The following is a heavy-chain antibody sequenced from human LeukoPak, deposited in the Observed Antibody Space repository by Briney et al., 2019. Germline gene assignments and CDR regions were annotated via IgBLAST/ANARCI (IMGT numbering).Heavy chain of an antibody. Sequence: GASVKVSCKASGYTFTSYGISWVRQAPGQGLEWMGWSSAYNGNRNYAQNFQGRVTMTTDTSTSTAYMELRSLRSEDTAVYYCADEGATGYWGQGTLVTVSS. CDR3: ADEGATGY. CDR1: GYTFTSYG. J-gene: IGHJ4*02. CDR2: SSAYNGNR. V-gene: IGHV1-18*01. D-gene: IGHD5-24*01.